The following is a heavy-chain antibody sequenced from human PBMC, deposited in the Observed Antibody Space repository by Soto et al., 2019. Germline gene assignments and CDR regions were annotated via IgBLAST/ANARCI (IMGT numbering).Heavy chain of an antibody. D-gene: IGHD3-3*01. CDR1: GYTFTGYY. CDR2: INPNSGGT. J-gene: IGHJ6*02. CDR3: ARGRSDPITIFGVVIPSTVYYYGMDV. Sequence: QVQLVQSGAEVKKPGASVKVSCKASGYTFTGYYMHWVRQAPGQGLEWMGWINPNSGGTNYAQKFQGWVTMTRDTSISTAYMELRRLRSDDTAVYYCARGRSDPITIFGVVIPSTVYYYGMDVWGQGTTVTVSS. V-gene: IGHV1-2*04.